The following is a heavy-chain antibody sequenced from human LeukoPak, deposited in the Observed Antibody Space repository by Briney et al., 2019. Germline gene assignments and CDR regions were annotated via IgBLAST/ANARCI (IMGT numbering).Heavy chain of an antibody. D-gene: IGHD6-13*01. CDR2: ISAYNGNT. CDR3: ARYSSSYIPFYYYYMDV. V-gene: IGHV1-18*01. J-gene: IGHJ6*03. Sequence: ASVKVSCKASGYTFTSYGISWVRQAPGQGLEWMGWISAYNGNTNYAQKLQGRVTMTTDTPTSTAYMELRSLRSDDTAVYYCARYSSSYIPFYYYYMDVWGKGTTVTVSS. CDR1: GYTFTSYG.